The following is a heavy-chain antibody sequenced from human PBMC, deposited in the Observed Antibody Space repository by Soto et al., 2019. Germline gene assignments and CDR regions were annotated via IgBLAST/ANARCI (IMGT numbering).Heavy chain of an antibody. V-gene: IGHV4-61*01. Sequence: PSETLSLTCTVSGDSVSSGSYYWSWIRQPPGKGLEWIGYMYYSEDTNYNPSLKSRVTISIDTSKNQFSLKLTSVTAADTAVYYCARGGFYDFWSGYYLDYWGQGSPVTAPQ. CDR2: MYYSEDT. CDR3: ARGGFYDFWSGYYLDY. J-gene: IGHJ4*02. CDR1: GDSVSSGSYY. D-gene: IGHD3-3*01.